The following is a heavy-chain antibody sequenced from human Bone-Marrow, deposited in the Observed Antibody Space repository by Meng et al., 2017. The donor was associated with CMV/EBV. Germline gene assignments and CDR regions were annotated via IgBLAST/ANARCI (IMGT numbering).Heavy chain of an antibody. J-gene: IGHJ4*02. CDR2: INPNSGGT. D-gene: IGHD6-13*01. CDR3: AREREQQLVPDY. V-gene: IGHV1-2*02. Sequence: GQGGAAGGGVKKPGASVKVSCKASGYTFTGYYMHWVRQAPGQGLEWMGWINPNSGGTNYAQKFQGRVTMTRDTSISTAYMELSRLRSDDTAVYYCAREREQQLVPDYWGQGTLVTVSS. CDR1: GYTFTGYY.